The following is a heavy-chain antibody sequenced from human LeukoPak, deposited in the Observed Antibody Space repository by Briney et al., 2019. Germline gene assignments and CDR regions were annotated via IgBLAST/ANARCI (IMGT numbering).Heavy chain of an antibody. CDR2: INPSGDST. CDR3: ASGDWFDP. CDR1: GYTFITYY. Sequence: ASVKVSCKASGYTFITYYMHWVRQAPGQGLEWMGIINPSGDSTSYAQKFQGRVTMTRDTSISTAYMELSRLRSDDTAVYYCASGDWFDPWGQGTLVTVSS. V-gene: IGHV1-46*01. J-gene: IGHJ5*02.